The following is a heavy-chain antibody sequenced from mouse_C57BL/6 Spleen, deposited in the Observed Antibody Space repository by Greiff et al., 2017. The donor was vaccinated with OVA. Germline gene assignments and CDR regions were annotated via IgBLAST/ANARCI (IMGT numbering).Heavy chain of an antibody. J-gene: IGHJ4*01. CDR1: GYTFTDYY. CDR2: INPNNGGT. CDR3: ARSKEFYAMDY. Sequence: VQLQQSGPKLVKPGASVKISCKASGYTFTDYYMNWVKQSHGKSLEWIGDINPNNGGTSYNQKFKGKATLTVDKSSSTAYMELRSLTSEDSAVYYCARSKEFYAMDYWGQGTSVTVSS. V-gene: IGHV1-26*01.